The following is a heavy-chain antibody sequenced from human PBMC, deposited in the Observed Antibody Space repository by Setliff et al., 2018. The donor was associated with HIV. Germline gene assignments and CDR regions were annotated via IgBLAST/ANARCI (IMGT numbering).Heavy chain of an antibody. D-gene: IGHD4-17*01. V-gene: IGHV1-18*01. Sequence: GASVKVSCKASGYTFSNYGISWVRQAPGQGLEWMGWISPYNGNTNYVQKLQGRVTMTTDTSTSTAYMELRSLRTDDTAVYYCARHDGLRSVHGAFDIWGQGTMVTVSS. J-gene: IGHJ3*02. CDR3: ARHDGLRSVHGAFDI. CDR2: ISPYNGNT. CDR1: GYTFSNYG.